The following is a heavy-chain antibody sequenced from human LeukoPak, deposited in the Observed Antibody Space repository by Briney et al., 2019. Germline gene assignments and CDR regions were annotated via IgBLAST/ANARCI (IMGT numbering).Heavy chain of an antibody. Sequence: SSIQCPTWTESGGAISSRYWSWIRQPPGKRLEWIGNNYYSASTNYNPSLKSRVTISVDTSKNQFSLKLSSVTAADTAVYYCARAPGPRDYYYYYMDVWGKGTTVTVSS. V-gene: IGHV4-59*11. CDR2: NYYSAST. CDR3: ARAPGPRDYYYYYMDV. J-gene: IGHJ6*03. CDR1: GGAISSRY.